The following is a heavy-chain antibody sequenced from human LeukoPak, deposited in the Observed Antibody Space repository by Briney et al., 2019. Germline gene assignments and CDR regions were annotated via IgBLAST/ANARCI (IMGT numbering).Heavy chain of an antibody. D-gene: IGHD2-2*01. V-gene: IGHV3-30*03. CDR2: ISYDGSNK. J-gene: IGHJ4*02. CDR3: ARVSTSCYIGCSFDN. CDR1: GFTFSSYG. Sequence: GGSLRLSCAASGFTFSSYGMHWVRQAPGKGLEWVAVISYDGSNKYYADSVKGRFTISRDNSKNTLSLQMNSLRAEDTAIYYCARVSTSCYIGCSFDNWGQGTLVTVSS.